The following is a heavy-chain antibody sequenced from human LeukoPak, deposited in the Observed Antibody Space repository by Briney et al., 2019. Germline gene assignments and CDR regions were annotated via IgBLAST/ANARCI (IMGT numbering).Heavy chain of an antibody. CDR1: GFTFSNFA. CDR3: AREFGLQLGYYYMDV. Sequence: GGSLRLSCAASGFTFSNFAMSWVRQAPGKGLEWVSVISGSGSRTYYADSVKGRFTISRDNSRNTIYLQMTSLRAEDTAVYYCAREFGLQLGYYYMDVWAKGPRSPSP. V-gene: IGHV3-23*01. D-gene: IGHD5-24*01. J-gene: IGHJ6*03. CDR2: ISGSGSRT.